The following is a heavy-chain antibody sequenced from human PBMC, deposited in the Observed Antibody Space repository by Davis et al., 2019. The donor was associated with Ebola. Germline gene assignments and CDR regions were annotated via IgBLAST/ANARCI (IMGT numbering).Heavy chain of an antibody. J-gene: IGHJ4*02. CDR1: GAFVSIGGDS. CDR3: ASGDSYYDPSGYYAGPEATDH. D-gene: IGHD3-22*01. CDR2: YYYTGST. Sequence: MPSQTLSLTCVLSGAFVSIGGDSWIWIRQPPGKGLEWIGNYYYTGSTYYSPSLRSRVTISVDTSKNLFSLKLPSVTAADTAVYYCASGDSYYDPSGYYAGPEATDHWGQGTLVSVSS. V-gene: IGHV4-30-4*07.